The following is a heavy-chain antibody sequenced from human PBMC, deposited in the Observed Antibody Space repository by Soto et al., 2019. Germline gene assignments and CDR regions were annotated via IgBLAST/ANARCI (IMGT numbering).Heavy chain of an antibody. Sequence: GSLRLSCAASGFTFSSYAMSWVRQAPGKGLEWVSAISGSGGSTYYADSVKGRFTISRDNSKNTLYLQMNSLKTEDTAVYYCTRDVGNYHSSGYPLGGMDVWGQGTTVTVSS. CDR1: GFTFSSYA. J-gene: IGHJ6*02. D-gene: IGHD3-22*01. V-gene: IGHV3-23*01. CDR3: TRDVGNYHSSGYPLGGMDV. CDR2: ISGSGGST.